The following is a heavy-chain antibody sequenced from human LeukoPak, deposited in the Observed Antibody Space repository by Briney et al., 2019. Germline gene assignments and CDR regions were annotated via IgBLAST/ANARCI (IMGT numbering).Heavy chain of an antibody. J-gene: IGHJ6*01. V-gene: IGHV5-51*01. D-gene: IGHD5-24*01. CDR2: IYPGDSDT. CDR1: GYIFTNYW. CDR3: ARHLTGYSGYNPDYYYGVDV. Sequence: GESLQISSKTSGYIFTNYWIGWVRQMPGKGLEWMGIIYPGDSDTRYSPSFQGQVTISVDKSINTAYLQWSSLKAADSAMYYSARHLTGYSGYNPDYYYGVDVGGKGTTVTVS.